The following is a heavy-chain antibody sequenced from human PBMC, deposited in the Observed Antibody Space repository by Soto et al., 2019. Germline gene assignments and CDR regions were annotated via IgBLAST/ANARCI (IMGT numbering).Heavy chain of an antibody. J-gene: IGHJ6*02. CDR1: GFTFDDYT. V-gene: IGHV3-43*01. Sequence: WSLRLSCAASGFTFDDYTMHWVRQAPGKGLEWVSLISWDGGSTYYADSVKGRFTISRDNSKNSLYLQMNSLRTEDTALYYCARSYYDFWSGYFGRDYYYYGMDVWGQGTTVTAS. D-gene: IGHD3-3*01. CDR2: ISWDGGST. CDR3: ARSYYDFWSGYFGRDYYYYGMDV.